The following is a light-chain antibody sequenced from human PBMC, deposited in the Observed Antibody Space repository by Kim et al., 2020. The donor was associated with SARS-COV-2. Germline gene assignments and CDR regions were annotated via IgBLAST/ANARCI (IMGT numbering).Light chain of an antibody. CDR1: QSVSSN. J-gene: IGKJ5*01. CDR2: GAS. Sequence: VSPGERATLSCRASQSVSSNLAWYQQKPGQAPRLLIYGASTRATGIPARFSGSGSGTEFTLTISSLQSEDFAVYYCQQYNNWPGTFGQGTRLEIK. CDR3: QQYNNWPGT. V-gene: IGKV3-15*01.